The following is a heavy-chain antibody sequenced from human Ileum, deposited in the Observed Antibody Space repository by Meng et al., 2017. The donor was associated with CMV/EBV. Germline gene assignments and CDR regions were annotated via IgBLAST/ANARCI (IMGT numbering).Heavy chain of an antibody. V-gene: IGHV3-21*01. CDR3: ARPSIGVFSLAFDM. CDR1: GFTFSSYS. D-gene: IGHD3-3*01. CDR2: ISSSSSYI. J-gene: IGHJ3*02. Sequence: GESLKISCAASGFTFSSYSMNWVRQAPGKGLEWVSSISSSSSYIYYADSVKGRFTISRDNAKNSLYLQMNSLRAEDTAVYYCARPSIGVFSLAFDMWGQGALVTVSS.